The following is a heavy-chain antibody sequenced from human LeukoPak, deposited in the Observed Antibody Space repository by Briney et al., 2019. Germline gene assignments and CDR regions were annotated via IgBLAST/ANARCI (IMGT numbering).Heavy chain of an antibody. J-gene: IGHJ4*02. Sequence: PGGSLRLSCAVSGFTFSSYGMHWVRQTPGKGLEWVAFISYDESNKYADSVKGRFTISRDNSRNILYLQMNSLRVEDTAVYYCARDLEQLVPQESSAFDYWGQGTLVTVSS. D-gene: IGHD6-6*01. CDR2: ISYDESN. CDR1: GFTFSSYG. CDR3: ARDLEQLVPQESSAFDY. V-gene: IGHV3-30*03.